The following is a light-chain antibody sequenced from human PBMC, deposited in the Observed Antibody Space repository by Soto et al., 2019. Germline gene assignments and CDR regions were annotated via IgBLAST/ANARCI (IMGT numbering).Light chain of an antibody. CDR1: RSVSGAY. V-gene: IGKV3-20*01. J-gene: IGKJ2*01. CDR2: AAC. Sequence: DIVLTQSPGTLSLSPGERATLSCRTSRSVSGAYLAWYQQKPGQGPRLLIYAACSRATGIPDRFSGSVSGTDFTLTINRLEPDDFAVYYCQQYGNSRYAFGQGTKLEI. CDR3: QQYGNSRYA.